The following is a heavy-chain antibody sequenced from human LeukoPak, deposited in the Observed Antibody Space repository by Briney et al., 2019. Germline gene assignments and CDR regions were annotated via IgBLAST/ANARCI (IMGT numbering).Heavy chain of an antibody. D-gene: IGHD3-9*01. CDR3: ARDSTLRYFDQMYYMDV. Sequence: SVKVSCKASGGTFSSYAISWVRQAPGQGLEWMGGIIPIFGTANYAQKFQGRVTITADKSTSTAYMELSSLRSEDTAVYYCARDSTLRYFDQMYYMDVWGKGTTVTVSS. CDR1: GGTFSSYA. J-gene: IGHJ6*03. V-gene: IGHV1-69*06. CDR2: IIPIFGTA.